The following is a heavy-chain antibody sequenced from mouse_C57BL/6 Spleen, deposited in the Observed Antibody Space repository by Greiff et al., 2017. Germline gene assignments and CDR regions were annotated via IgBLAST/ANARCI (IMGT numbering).Heavy chain of an antibody. J-gene: IGHJ4*01. V-gene: IGHV1-72*01. CDR1: GYTFTSYW. CDR3: ARSNDYDGDYYAMDY. D-gene: IGHD2-4*01. CDR2: SDPNSGGT. Sequence: VQLQQSGAELVKPGASVKLSCKASGYTFTSYWMHWVKQRPGRGLEWIGRSDPNSGGTKYNEKFKSKATLTVDKPSSTAYMQLSSLTSEDSAVYYCARSNDYDGDYYAMDYWGQGTSVTVSS.